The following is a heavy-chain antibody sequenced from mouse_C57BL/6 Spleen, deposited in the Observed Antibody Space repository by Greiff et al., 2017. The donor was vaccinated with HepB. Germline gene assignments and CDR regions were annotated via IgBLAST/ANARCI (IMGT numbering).Heavy chain of an antibody. Sequence: EVQLQQSGPELVKPGASVKISCKASGYTFTDYYMNWVKQSHGKSLEWIGDINPNNGGTSYNQKFKGKATLTVDKSSSTAYMELRSLTSEDSAVYYCALPYYYAMDYWGQGTSVTVSS. CDR2: INPNNGGT. CDR3: ALPYYYAMDY. V-gene: IGHV1-26*01. CDR1: GYTFTDYY. J-gene: IGHJ4*01.